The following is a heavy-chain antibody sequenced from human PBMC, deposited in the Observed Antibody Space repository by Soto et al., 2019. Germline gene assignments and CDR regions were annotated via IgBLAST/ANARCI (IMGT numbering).Heavy chain of an antibody. CDR1: GCYISSSYY. J-gene: IGHJ6*02. CDR3: ARGGYGMDV. CDR2: IYYSGST. V-gene: IGHV4-59*01. Sequence: SETKSLTCTFSGCYISSSYYLSWIRQPPGKGLELIGYIYYSGSTKYNPSLKSRVTISIDTSKNQFSLKLSSVTAADTAVYYCARGGYGMDVWGQGTTVTVSS.